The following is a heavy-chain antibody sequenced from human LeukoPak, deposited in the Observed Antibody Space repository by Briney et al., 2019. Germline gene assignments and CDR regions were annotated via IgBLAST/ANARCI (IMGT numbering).Heavy chain of an antibody. Sequence: SETLSLTCTVSGGSISSFAYYWGWVRQPPVKGLEWIGSIYDDGSTYYNPSLKSRVTISVDTSRNQFSLKLTSVTAADTAVYYCARQSSGDFNYWGQGTLVTVSS. J-gene: IGHJ4*02. D-gene: IGHD7-27*01. CDR2: IYDDGST. CDR1: GGSISSFAYY. V-gene: IGHV4-39*01. CDR3: ARQSSGDFNY.